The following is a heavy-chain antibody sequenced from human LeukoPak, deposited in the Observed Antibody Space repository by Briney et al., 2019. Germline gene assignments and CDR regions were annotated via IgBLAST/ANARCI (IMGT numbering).Heavy chain of an antibody. CDR3: ARGAAGFDY. CDR2: MGKAAGDT. CDR1: GFTFSIYD. V-gene: IGHV3-13*04. Sequence: GGSLRLSCAASGFTFSIYDMHWVRQATGKGLEWVSGMGKAAGDTYYSGSGKGRFTISRENAENSVYLEMNSLEAGDTAVYYCARGAAGFDYWGQGTLVSVSS. J-gene: IGHJ4*02. D-gene: IGHD6-13*01.